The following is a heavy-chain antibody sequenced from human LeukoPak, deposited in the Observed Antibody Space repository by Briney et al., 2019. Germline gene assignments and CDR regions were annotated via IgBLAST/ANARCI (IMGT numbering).Heavy chain of an antibody. V-gene: IGHV3-23*01. CDR2: ISGSGGST. CDR1: GFTFSSYA. CDR3: AKDGSYDSSGLWPQPYDY. D-gene: IGHD3-22*01. Sequence: GGSLRLSCAASGFTFSSYAMSWVRQAPGKGLEWASAISGSGGSTYYADSVKGRFTISRDNSKNTLYLQMNSLRAEDTAVYYCAKDGSYDSSGLWPQPYDYWGQGTLVTVSS. J-gene: IGHJ4*02.